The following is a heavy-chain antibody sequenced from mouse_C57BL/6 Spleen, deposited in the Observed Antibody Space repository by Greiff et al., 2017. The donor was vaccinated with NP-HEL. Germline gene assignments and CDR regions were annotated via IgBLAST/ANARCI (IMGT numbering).Heavy chain of an antibody. Sequence: SGPELVKPGASVKISCKASGYTFTDYYMNWVKQSHGKSLEWIGDINPNNGGTSYNQKFKGKATLTVDKSSSTAYMELRSLTSEDSAVYYCARGWLLRGYAMDYWGQGTSVTVSS. CDR2: INPNNGGT. CDR3: ARGWLLRGYAMDY. V-gene: IGHV1-26*01. J-gene: IGHJ4*01. CDR1: GYTFTDYY. D-gene: IGHD2-3*01.